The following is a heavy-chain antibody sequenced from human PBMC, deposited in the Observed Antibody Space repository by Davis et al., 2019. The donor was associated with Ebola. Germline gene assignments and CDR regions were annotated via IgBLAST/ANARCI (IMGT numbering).Heavy chain of an antibody. J-gene: IGHJ6*03. CDR3: ARDLRYDSSGYDYYFYMDV. Sequence: SCTVSGGSISRGGSYWTWIRQHPGKGLEWIGYIYYSGSTYYKPSLKGRVTISLDTSKNQFSLNLYSVTAADTAVYYCARDLRYDSSGYDYYFYMDVWGKGTTVTVSS. V-gene: IGHV4-31*02. D-gene: IGHD3-22*01. CDR1: GGSISRGGSY. CDR2: IYYSGST.